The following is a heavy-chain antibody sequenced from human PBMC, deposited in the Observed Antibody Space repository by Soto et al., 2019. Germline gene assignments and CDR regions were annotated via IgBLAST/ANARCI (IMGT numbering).Heavy chain of an antibody. J-gene: IGHJ4*02. CDR3: ARGRYGDY. Sequence: QVHLVQSGAEVKKPGASVKVSCKGSGYGFTTYGITWVRQAPGQGLEWMAWISAHNGNTNYAQKLQGRVTVTRDTTTSTAYMEPRRLRSDGTAVDYRARGRYGDYWGQGALVTVSS. D-gene: IGHD1-1*01. V-gene: IGHV1-18*01. CDR1: GYGFTTYG. CDR2: ISAHNGNT.